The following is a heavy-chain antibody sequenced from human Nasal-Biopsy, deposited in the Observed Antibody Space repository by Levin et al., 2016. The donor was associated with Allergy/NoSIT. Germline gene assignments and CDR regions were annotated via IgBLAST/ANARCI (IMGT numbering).Heavy chain of an antibody. Sequence: GESLKISCAASGFTFNNYWMHWVRQAPGKGLVWVSRINSDGSSTNYVDSVKGRFTISRDNAKNTVYLQMNSLRAEDTAVYYCARETRTGGHGVAFDVWGQGTTVIVSS. J-gene: IGHJ3*01. D-gene: IGHD2-15*01. CDR2: INSDGSST. V-gene: IGHV3-74*01. CDR1: GFTFNNYW. CDR3: ARETRTGGHGVAFDV.